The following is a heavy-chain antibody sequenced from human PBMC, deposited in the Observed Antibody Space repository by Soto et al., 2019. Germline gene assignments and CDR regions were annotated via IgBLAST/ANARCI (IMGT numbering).Heavy chain of an antibody. CDR3: ARPRDYGDYFDY. V-gene: IGHV4-30-4*01. CDR1: GGSISSGDYY. Sequence: SETLSLTCTVSGGSISSGDYYWSWIRQPPGKGLEWIGYIYYSGSTYYNPSLKSRVTISVDTSKNQFSLKLSSVTAADTAVYYCARPRDYGDYFDYWGQGTLVTVSS. CDR2: IYYSGST. D-gene: IGHD4-17*01. J-gene: IGHJ4*02.